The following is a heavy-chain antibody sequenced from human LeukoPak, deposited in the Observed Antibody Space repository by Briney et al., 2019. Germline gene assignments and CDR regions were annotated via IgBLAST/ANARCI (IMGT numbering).Heavy chain of an antibody. V-gene: IGHV3-23*01. CDR3: AKDPVHIVATS. CDR1: GFTFSSYA. Sequence: GGSLRLSCAASGFTFSSYAMSWVRQAPGKGLEWVSAISGSGGSTYYAVSVKGRFTISRDNSKNTLYLQMNSLRAEDTAVYYCAKDPVHIVATSWGQGTLVTVSS. CDR2: ISGSGGST. D-gene: IGHD5-12*01. J-gene: IGHJ5*02.